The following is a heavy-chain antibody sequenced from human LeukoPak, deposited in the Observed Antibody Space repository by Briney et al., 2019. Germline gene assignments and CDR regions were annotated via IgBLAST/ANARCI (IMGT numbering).Heavy chain of an antibody. V-gene: IGHV3-11*06. CDR3: TRVGSSGSVDY. CDR1: GFSFSDYY. Sequence: GGSRSLSCAASGFSFSDYYMSWIRQAPGKGLEWVSYISSRTSDTNYVDSVKGRFTISRDNAKNSLFLQMNSLRAEDTAVYYCTRVGSSGSVDYWGQGTLVTVSS. J-gene: IGHJ4*02. D-gene: IGHD1-1*01. CDR2: ISSRTSDT.